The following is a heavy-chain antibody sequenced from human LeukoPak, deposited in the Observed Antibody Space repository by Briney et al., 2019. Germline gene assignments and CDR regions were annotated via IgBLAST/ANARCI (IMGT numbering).Heavy chain of an antibody. D-gene: IGHD1-26*01. CDR3: IRGTVGAPGNDY. CDR2: IDTDGSFT. Sequence: GGSLRLSCAASGFTFSSYWMHWVRQAPGKGLVWVSRIDTDGSFTSYADSVRGRFTISRDNAKNTLYLQMSRLRDEDTAVYYCIRGTVGAPGNDYWGQGTLVTVSS. V-gene: IGHV3-74*01. J-gene: IGHJ4*02. CDR1: GFTFSSYW.